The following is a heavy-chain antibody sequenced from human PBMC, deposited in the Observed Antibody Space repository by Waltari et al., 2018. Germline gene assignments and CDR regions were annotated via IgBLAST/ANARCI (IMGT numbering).Heavy chain of an antibody. CDR1: GFTFTDYY. CDR3: ARSNVAHYFDNSAFDY. CDR2: ITRSGRHT. J-gene: IGHJ4*02. Sequence: QVQLMESGGGLVKPGGSLRLSCAASGFTFTDYYMSWIRQAPGKGRGWSSYITRSGRHTEDADSMEGRCTISRDNAKNSLYLMVNNLSAEDTAIYYCARSNVAHYFDNSAFDYWGQGALVTVSS. V-gene: IGHV3-11*06. D-gene: IGHD3-22*01.